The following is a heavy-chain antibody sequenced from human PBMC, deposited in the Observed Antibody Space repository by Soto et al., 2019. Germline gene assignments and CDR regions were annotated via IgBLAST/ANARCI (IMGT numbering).Heavy chain of an antibody. CDR2: INPSAGST. V-gene: IGHV1-46*01. CDR3: ARDKWRGAVACDFDY. J-gene: IGHJ4*02. D-gene: IGHD6-19*01. Sequence: ASVKVSCKASGYTFTSYYMHWVRQAPGQGLEWMGIINPSAGSTSYAQKFQGRVTMTRDTSTSTVYMELSSLRSEDTAVYYCARDKWRGAVACDFDYWGQGTLVTVSS. CDR1: GYTFTSYY.